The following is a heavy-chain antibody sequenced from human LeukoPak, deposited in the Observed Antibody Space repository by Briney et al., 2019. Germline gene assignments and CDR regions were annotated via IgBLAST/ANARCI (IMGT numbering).Heavy chain of an antibody. Sequence: SETLSLTCTVSGGSISSYYWSWIRQPPGKGLEWIGYIYYSGSTNYNPSLKSRVTISVDTSKNQFSLKLSSVIAADTAVYYCARGPSTGYSSGRRRVVWYFDLWGRGTLVTVSS. CDR3: ARGPSTGYSSGRRRVVWYFDL. V-gene: IGHV4-59*01. CDR1: GGSISSYY. CDR2: IYYSGST. D-gene: IGHD6-19*01. J-gene: IGHJ2*01.